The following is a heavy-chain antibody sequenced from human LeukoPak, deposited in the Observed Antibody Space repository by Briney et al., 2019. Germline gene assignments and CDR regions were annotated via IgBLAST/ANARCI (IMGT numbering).Heavy chain of an antibody. CDR2: IKSDGTST. CDR3: ARGGSGKNYGVDY. Sequence: GGSLRLSCAASGFTFSSYWMHWVRQAPGKGLAWVSRIKSDGTSTNYADSVMGRFTISRDNAKNTLTLQMNSLRAEDTAVYYCARGGSGKNYGVDYWGQGTLVTVSS. J-gene: IGHJ4*02. CDR1: GFTFSSYW. V-gene: IGHV3-74*01. D-gene: IGHD4/OR15-4a*01.